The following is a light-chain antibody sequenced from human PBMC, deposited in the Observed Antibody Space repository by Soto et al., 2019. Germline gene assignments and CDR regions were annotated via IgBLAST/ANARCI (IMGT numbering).Light chain of an antibody. CDR2: DVS. V-gene: IGLV2-11*01. CDR3: CSYAGSFYV. Sequence: QSALTQPRSVSGSPGQSVTISCTGTSSDVGGYNYVSWYQQHPGKAPKLMIYDVSERPSGVPDRFSGSKSGNTASLTISGLQAEDEADYYGCSYAGSFYVFGTGTKLTVL. J-gene: IGLJ1*01. CDR1: SSDVGGYNY.